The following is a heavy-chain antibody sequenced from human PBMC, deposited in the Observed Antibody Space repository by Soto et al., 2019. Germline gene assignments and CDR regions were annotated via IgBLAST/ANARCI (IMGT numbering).Heavy chain of an antibody. CDR3: AIPYPTYDSSGTNVDY. Sequence: PGGSLRLSCAASGFTFSSYAMSWVRQAPGKGLEWVSAISGSGGSTYYADSVKGRFTISRDNSKNTLYLQMNSLRAEDTAVYYCAIPYPTYDSSGTNVDYWGQGTLVTVSS. J-gene: IGHJ4*02. D-gene: IGHD3-22*01. CDR1: GFTFSSYA. V-gene: IGHV3-23*01. CDR2: ISGSGGST.